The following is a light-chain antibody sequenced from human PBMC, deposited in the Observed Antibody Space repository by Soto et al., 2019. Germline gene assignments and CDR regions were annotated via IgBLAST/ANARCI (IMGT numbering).Light chain of an antibody. CDR3: SSYAGSDNFV. J-gene: IGLJ1*01. CDR1: SSDVGSYNL. V-gene: IGLV2-8*01. Sequence: QSALTQPASVSGSPGQSITISCTGTSSDVGSYNLVSWYQQHPGKAPKLMIYEVSKRPLGVPDRFSGSKSGNTASLTVSGLQAEDEADYYCSSYAGSDNFVFGTGTKLTVL. CDR2: EVS.